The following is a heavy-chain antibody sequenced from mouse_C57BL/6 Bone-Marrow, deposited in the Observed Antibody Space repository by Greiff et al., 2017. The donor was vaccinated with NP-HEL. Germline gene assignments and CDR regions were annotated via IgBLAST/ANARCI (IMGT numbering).Heavy chain of an antibody. CDR2: ISNGGGST. CDR3: ARHKDDYYGSSYYAMDY. Sequence: EVHLVESGGGLVQPGGSLKLSCAASGFTFSDYYMYWVRQTPEKRLEWVAYISNGGGSTYYPDTVKGRFTISRDNAKNTLYLQMSRLKSEDTAMYYCARHKDDYYGSSYYAMDYWGQGTSVTVSS. J-gene: IGHJ4*01. CDR1: GFTFSDYY. D-gene: IGHD1-1*01. V-gene: IGHV5-12*01.